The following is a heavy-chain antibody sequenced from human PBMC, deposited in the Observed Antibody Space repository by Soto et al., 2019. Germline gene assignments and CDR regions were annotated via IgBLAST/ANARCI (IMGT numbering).Heavy chain of an antibody. D-gene: IGHD3-22*01. V-gene: IGHV4-30-4*01. CDR3: ARGGKYSDSSGYTCAPSGMDV. CDR1: GGSISSGDYY. CDR2: IYYSGST. J-gene: IGHJ6*02. Sequence: SETLSLTCTVSGGSISSGDYYWSWIRQPPGEGLEWIGYIYYSGSTYYNPSLKSRVTISVDTSKNQFSLKLSSVTAADTAVYYCARGGKYSDSSGYTCAPSGMDVWGQGTTVTVSS.